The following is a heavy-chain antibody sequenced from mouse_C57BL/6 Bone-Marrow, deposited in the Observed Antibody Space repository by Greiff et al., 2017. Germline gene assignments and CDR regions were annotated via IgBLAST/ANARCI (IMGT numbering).Heavy chain of an antibody. CDR1: GFTFSSYA. J-gene: IGHJ2*01. Sequence: EVKLMESGGGLVKPGGSLKLSCAASGFTFSSYAMSWVRQTPEKRLEWVATISDGGSYTYYPDNVKGRFTISRDNAKNNLYLQMSHLTSEDTAMYYCARDLLRYYFDYWGQGTTLTVSS. CDR2: ISDGGSYT. V-gene: IGHV5-4*01. CDR3: ARDLLRYYFDY. D-gene: IGHD1-1*01.